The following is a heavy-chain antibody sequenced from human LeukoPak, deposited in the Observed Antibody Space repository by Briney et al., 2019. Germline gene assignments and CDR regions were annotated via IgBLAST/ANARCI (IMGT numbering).Heavy chain of an antibody. CDR2: ISSSGIAI. V-gene: IGHV3-48*03. J-gene: IGHJ4*02. Sequence: GGSLRLSCAASGFTFRSYEMNWVRQAPGMGLEWISYISSSGIAIYYADSVKGRFSISRDNAKNSLFLHMNSLRAEDTAVYYCTRDRPSGNITMIRGVTLDYWGQGTLVTVSS. CDR1: GFTFRSYE. CDR3: TRDRPSGNITMIRGVTLDY. D-gene: IGHD3-10*01.